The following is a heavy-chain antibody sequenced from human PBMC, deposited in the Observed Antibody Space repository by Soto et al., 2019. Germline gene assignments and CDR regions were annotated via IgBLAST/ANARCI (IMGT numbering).Heavy chain of an antibody. CDR3: ARISVDVPE. V-gene: IGHV1-2*02. Sequence: QLVQSGAEVKKPGASVKVSCKTSGPTFIAYYIHWGRQAPGQGLEWMGWIDPKSGGTTYEQKFLGRVTMTRDTSINTAYMELNTLTSDDTALYYCARISVDVPEWGQGTLITVSS. D-gene: IGHD5-12*01. CDR1: GPTFIAYY. J-gene: IGHJ4*02. CDR2: IDPKSGGT.